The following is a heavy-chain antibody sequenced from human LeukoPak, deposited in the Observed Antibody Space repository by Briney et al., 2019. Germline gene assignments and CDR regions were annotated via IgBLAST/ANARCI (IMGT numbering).Heavy chain of an antibody. D-gene: IGHD3-9*01. J-gene: IGHJ2*01. CDR1: GGSISSGGYS. CDR3: ARGQWSYDILTGYYPDQNNWYFDL. V-gene: IGHV4-30-2*01. CDR2: IYHSGST. Sequence: SETLSLTCAVSGGSISSGGYSRSWIRQPPGKGLEWIGYIYHSGSTYYNPSLKSRVTISVDRSKNQFSLKLSSVTAADTAVYYCARGQWSYDILTGYYPDQNNWYFDLWGRGTLVTVSS.